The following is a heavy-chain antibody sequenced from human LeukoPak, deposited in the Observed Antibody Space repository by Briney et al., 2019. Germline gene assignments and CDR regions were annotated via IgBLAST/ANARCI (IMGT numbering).Heavy chain of an antibody. CDR1: GGSISSGDYY. V-gene: IGHV4-61*02. D-gene: IGHD4-17*01. Sequence: SETLSLTCTVSGGSISSGDYYWSWIRQPAGKGLEWIGRIYTSGSTNYNPSLKSRVTISVDTSKNQFSLKLSSVTAADTAVYYCARELYGDYPYYFDYWGQGTLVTVSS. CDR3: ARELYGDYPYYFDY. J-gene: IGHJ4*02. CDR2: IYTSGST.